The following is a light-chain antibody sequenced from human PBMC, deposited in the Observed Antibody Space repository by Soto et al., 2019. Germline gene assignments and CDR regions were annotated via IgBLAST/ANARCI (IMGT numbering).Light chain of an antibody. Sequence: QSVLTQPASVSGSPGQSITISCTGTSSDVGGYNYVSWYQQHPGKAPKLMIYDVGNRPSGVSNRFSGSKSGNTASLTISGLQAEVEADYNCSSHTSSSPPYDFGTGTKVTVL. CDR2: DVG. CDR1: SSDVGGYNY. V-gene: IGLV2-14*01. CDR3: SSHTSSSPPYD. J-gene: IGLJ1*01.